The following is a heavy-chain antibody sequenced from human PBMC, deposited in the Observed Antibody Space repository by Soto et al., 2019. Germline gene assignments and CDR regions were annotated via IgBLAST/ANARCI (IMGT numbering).Heavy chain of an antibody. CDR1: GDTFTNFG. J-gene: IGHJ5*02. CDR2: IATYNSNR. Sequence: HLVQSGPEVKKPGASITVSCKTSGDTFTNFGLSWVRQAPGQGLEWMGWIATYNSNRNYAQKFQGRLTLTTDTSMSTAYMELKSLRYDDTAVYYCATVLRGVVNWFDPWGQGTLVTVSS. D-gene: IGHD3-10*01. V-gene: IGHV1-18*01. CDR3: ATVLRGVVNWFDP.